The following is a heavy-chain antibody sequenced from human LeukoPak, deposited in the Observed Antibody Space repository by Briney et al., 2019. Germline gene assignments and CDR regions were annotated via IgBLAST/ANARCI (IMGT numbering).Heavy chain of an antibody. CDR2: INPNSGGT. J-gene: IGHJ4*02. Sequence: ASVKVSCKASGYTITGYYMHWVRQAPGQGLEWMGWINPNSGGTNYAQKFQGWVTMTRDTSISTAYMELSRLRSDDTAVYYCARAPHERYCSSTSCSTLFDYWGQGTLVTVSS. CDR3: ARAPHERYCSSTSCSTLFDY. V-gene: IGHV1-2*04. D-gene: IGHD2-2*02. CDR1: GYTITGYY.